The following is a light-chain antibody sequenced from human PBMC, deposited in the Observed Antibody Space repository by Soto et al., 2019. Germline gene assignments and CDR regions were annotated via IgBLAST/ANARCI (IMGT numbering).Light chain of an antibody. CDR2: GAS. Sequence: EIVMTQSPATLSVSPGERATLSCRASQSVSSNLAWYQQKPGQAPRLLIYGASTRATGIPARFSGSGSGTEFTLSISSLQSEDFAVYSCQQYKKWVPEYTFDQRTKLEIK. CDR3: QQYKKWVPEYT. V-gene: IGKV3-15*01. J-gene: IGKJ2*01. CDR1: QSVSSN.